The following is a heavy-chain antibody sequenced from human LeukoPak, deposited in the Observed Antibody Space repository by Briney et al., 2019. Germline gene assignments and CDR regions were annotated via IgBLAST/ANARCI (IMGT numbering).Heavy chain of an antibody. Sequence: GSLRLSCATSGFTFSSYSMNWVRQAPGKGLEWVSYISSSGTTIYYADSVKRRFTISRDNAKNSLSLQMNSLKVEDTAVYYCARDHNGPYTFDYWGQGTLVTVSS. D-gene: IGHD2-2*02. J-gene: IGHJ4*02. CDR2: ISSSGTTI. V-gene: IGHV3-48*04. CDR1: GFTFSSYS. CDR3: ARDHNGPYTFDY.